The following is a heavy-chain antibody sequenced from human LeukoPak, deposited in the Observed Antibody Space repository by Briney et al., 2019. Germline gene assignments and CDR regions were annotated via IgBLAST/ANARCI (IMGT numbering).Heavy chain of an antibody. CDR2: INHSGST. J-gene: IGHJ2*01. Sequence: SETLSLTCGVSGGSFSGYYWSWIRQPPGKGLEWIGEINHSGSTNYNPSLKSRVTISVDTSKNQFSLKLSSVTAADTAVYYCARGSTGPHMAAARYAPLGPRYFDLWGRGTLVTVSS. CDR1: GGSFSGYY. CDR3: ARGSTGPHMAAARYAPLGPRYFDL. V-gene: IGHV4-34*01. D-gene: IGHD6-13*01.